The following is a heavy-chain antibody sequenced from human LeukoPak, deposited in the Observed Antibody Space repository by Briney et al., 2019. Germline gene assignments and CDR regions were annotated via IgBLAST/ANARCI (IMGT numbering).Heavy chain of an antibody. CDR2: ISSSSSTI. CDR1: GFTFSSYS. D-gene: IGHD3-3*01. J-gene: IGHJ4*02. V-gene: IGHV3-48*01. Sequence: HPGGSLRLSCAASGFTFSSYSMNWVRQAPGKGLEWVSYISSSSSTIYYADSVKGRFTISRDNSKNTLYLQMNSLRAEDTAVYYCAKIFVDWRDYWGQGTLVTVSS. CDR3: AKIFVDWRDY.